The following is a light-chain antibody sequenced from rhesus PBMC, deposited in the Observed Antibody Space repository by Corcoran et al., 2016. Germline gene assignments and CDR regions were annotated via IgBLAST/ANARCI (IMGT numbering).Light chain of an antibody. V-gene: IGKV1-25*01. J-gene: IGKJ3*01. CDR1: QGITND. CDR2: EAS. Sequence: DIQMTQSPSSLSASVGDRVTITCRASQGITNDLAWYQQKPGETPKLLSYEASSLQSGMPSRFSGSGSGTVVTLTLSSLQPEDFATYYCQHYYSTPFTFGPGTKLDIK. CDR3: QHYYSTPFT.